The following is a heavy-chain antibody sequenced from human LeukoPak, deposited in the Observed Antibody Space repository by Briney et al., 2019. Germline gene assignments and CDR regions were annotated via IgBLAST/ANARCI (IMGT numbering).Heavy chain of an antibody. CDR3: AKDRDTAMEIEY. CDR2: VWYDGSNK. J-gene: IGHJ4*02. Sequence: GRSLRLSCEASGFTFINYGMHWIRRAPGKGLEWVAVVWYDGSNKYYADSVKGRFTISRDNSKNTLYLQMNSLRAEDTAVYYCAKDRDTAMEIEYWGQGTLVTVSS. CDR1: GFTFINYG. V-gene: IGHV3-33*06. D-gene: IGHD5-18*01.